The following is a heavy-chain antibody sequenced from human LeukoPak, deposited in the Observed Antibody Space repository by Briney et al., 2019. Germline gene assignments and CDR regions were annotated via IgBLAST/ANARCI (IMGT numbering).Heavy chain of an antibody. J-gene: IGHJ4*02. CDR3: ARGSYILAVAGHLDY. Sequence: GASVKVSCKASGYTFTGYYMHWVRQAPGQGLEWMGWINPNSGGTNYAQKFQGRVTMTRDTSISTAYMELSRLRSDDTAVYYCARGSYILAVAGHLDYWGQGTLVTVSS. D-gene: IGHD6-19*01. CDR1: GYTFTGYY. V-gene: IGHV1-2*02. CDR2: INPNSGGT.